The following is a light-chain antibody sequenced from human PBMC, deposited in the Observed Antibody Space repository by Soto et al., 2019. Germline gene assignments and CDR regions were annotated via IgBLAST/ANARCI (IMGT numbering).Light chain of an antibody. Sequence: DIQMTQSPSSLSASVGDRVTITCRASQSISSYLNWYQQNPGEAPMLLIYAASSLQSGVPSRFSGSGSGTYFTLTISSLQPEDFATYYCQQSDTTPPTFGQGTKVAVK. CDR1: QSISSY. V-gene: IGKV1-39*01. CDR2: AAS. CDR3: QQSDTTPPT. J-gene: IGKJ1*01.